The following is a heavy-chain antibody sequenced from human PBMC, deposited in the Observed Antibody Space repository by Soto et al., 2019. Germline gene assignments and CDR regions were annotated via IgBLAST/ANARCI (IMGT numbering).Heavy chain of an antibody. J-gene: IGHJ4*02. D-gene: IGHD3-10*01. CDR1: GDSMKSADYY. Sequence: QLHLQESGPGLVKPSQTLSLTCTVSGDSMKSADYYWSWIRQPPGKGLEWLGYIYYNGATYYTPSLDSGCTTSVATSKNPFSLTVRSVTAADTAVYFCARDGGRGYYGSGTYFDFWGQGTLVTVSS. CDR3: ARDGGRGYYGSGTYFDF. CDR2: IYYNGAT. V-gene: IGHV4-30-4*08.